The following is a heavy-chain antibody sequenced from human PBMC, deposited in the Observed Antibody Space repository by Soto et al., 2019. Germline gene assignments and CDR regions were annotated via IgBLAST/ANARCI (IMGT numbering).Heavy chain of an antibody. CDR2: IYYSGST. CDR1: GGSVSNGSYY. CDR3: ARARLRAVYAFDI. Sequence: PSETLSLTCNVSGGSVSNGSYYWTRLCQRQGKGLAWIGYIYYSGSTYYSPSLKIRLSISLDTSKNQFSLRLSSVTAADTAMYYCARARLRAVYAFDIWGQGTMVTVSS. J-gene: IGHJ3*02. D-gene: IGHD5-12*01. V-gene: IGHV4-31*03.